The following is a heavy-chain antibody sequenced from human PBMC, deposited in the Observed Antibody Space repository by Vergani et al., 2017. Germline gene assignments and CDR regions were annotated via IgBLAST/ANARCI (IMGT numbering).Heavy chain of an antibody. CDR2: ISYDGSNK. CDR3: ASEDYYDSSLY. Sequence: QVQLVESGGGVVQPGRSLRLSCAASGFTFSSYAMHWVRQAPGKGLEWVAVISYDGSNKYYADSVKGRFTISRDNSKDPLYLQMNGLRAEDTAVYYCASEDYYDSSLYWGQGTLVTVSS. J-gene: IGHJ4*02. V-gene: IGHV3-30*04. CDR1: GFTFSSYA. D-gene: IGHD3-22*01.